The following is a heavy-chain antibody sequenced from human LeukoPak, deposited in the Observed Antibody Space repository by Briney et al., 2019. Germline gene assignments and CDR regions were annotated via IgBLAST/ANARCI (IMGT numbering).Heavy chain of an antibody. D-gene: IGHD2-2*01. CDR3: ARFLIDPRDIVVVPAAVDY. CDR2: ISSSGSYI. CDR1: GFTFSTYS. V-gene: IGHV3-21*06. Sequence: GGSLRLSCAASGFTFSTYSMNWVRQAPGKGLEWVSSISSSGSYIYYADSVKGRFTISRDNAKNLMYLQMNSLRAEDTAVYYCARFLIDPRDIVVVPAAVDYWGQGTLVTVSS. J-gene: IGHJ4*02.